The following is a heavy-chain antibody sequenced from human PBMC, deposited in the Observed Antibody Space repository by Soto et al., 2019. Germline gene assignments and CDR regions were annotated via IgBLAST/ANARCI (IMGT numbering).Heavy chain of an antibody. CDR3: ARHRYGSRTSRPYYYYYTDV. Sequence: GESLKISCKGSGYSFTSYWIGWVRQMPGKGLEWMGIIYPGDSDTRYSPSFQGQVTISADKSISTAYLQWSSLKASDTAMYYCARHRYGSRTSRPYYYYYTDVWGKGPTVTVSS. CDR1: GYSFTSYW. CDR2: IYPGDSDT. J-gene: IGHJ6*03. V-gene: IGHV5-51*01. D-gene: IGHD2-2*01.